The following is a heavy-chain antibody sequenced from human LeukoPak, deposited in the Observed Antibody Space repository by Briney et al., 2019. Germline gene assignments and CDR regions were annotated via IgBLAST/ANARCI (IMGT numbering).Heavy chain of an antibody. V-gene: IGHV1-46*01. CDR2: IAPSSGTT. D-gene: IGHD3-10*01. Sequence: ASVKVSCKASGYTFTGYYMHWVRQAPGQGLEWMGLIAPSSGTTNYAQKFQGRVTMTRDASTSTLYMELRSLTSEDTAVYYCARTSGSSAVPFDYWGQGTLVTVSS. CDR3: ARTSGSSAVPFDY. CDR1: GYTFTGYY. J-gene: IGHJ4*02.